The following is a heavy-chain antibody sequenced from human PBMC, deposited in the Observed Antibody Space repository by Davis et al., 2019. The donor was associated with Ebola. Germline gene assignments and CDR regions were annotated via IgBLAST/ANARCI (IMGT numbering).Heavy chain of an antibody. CDR2: IYTRGTT. D-gene: IGHD3-22*01. CDR1: GDSISSGSYY. J-gene: IGHJ4*02. Sequence: SETLSLTCTVSGDSISSGSYYWSWIRQPAGKGLEWIGHIYTRGTTNYNPSLKSRVTISADASKNQFSLKLTSVTAADTAVYYCARDQHDTSGYGFWGQGTLVTVSS. V-gene: IGHV4-61*09. CDR3: ARDQHDTSGYGF.